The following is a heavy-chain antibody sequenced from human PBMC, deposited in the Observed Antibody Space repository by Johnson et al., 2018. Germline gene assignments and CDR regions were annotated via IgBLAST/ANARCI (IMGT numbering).Heavy chain of an antibody. J-gene: IGHJ6*03. D-gene: IGHD6-13*01. Sequence: VQLVESGGGLVKPGGSLRLSCAASGFTFSRYSMNWVRQAPGKGLECVSSISTGSSYIYYADSVKGRFTISRDNSKNSLYLQMKRLRAEDTAVYYCARDLGSSPYHYYHYSGVWGKATTVTVSS. V-gene: IGHV3-21*01. CDR1: GFTFSRYS. CDR3: ARDLGSSPYHYYHYSGV. CDR2: ISTGSSYI.